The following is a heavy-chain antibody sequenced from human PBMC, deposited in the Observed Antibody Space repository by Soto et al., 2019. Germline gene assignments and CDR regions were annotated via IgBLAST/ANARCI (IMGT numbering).Heavy chain of an antibody. CDR1: GGSISNYY. Sequence: PSETLSLTCTVSGGSISNYYWSWIRQPPGKGLEWIGYIYYSGNTNYNSSLKSRATISVDTSKNQFSLKLSSVTAADTAVYFCAREGSSGYNYFDYWGQGTLVTVSS. V-gene: IGHV4-59*01. J-gene: IGHJ4*02. D-gene: IGHD3-22*01. CDR3: AREGSSGYNYFDY. CDR2: IYYSGNT.